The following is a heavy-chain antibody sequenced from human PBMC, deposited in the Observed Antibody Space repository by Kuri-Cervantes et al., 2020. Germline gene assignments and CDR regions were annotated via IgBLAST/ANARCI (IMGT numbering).Heavy chain of an antibody. D-gene: IGHD3-10*01. J-gene: IGHJ5*02. Sequence: ASVKVSCKASGYTFTSYAMHWVRQAPGQRLEWMGWINAGNGNTKYSQKFQGRVTITRDTSASTAYMELSSLRSEDTAVYYCARAGYYGSGSYFGWGDPWGQGTLVTVSS. CDR2: INAGNGNT. V-gene: IGHV1-3*01. CDR1: GYTFTSYA. CDR3: ARAGYYGSGSYFGWGDP.